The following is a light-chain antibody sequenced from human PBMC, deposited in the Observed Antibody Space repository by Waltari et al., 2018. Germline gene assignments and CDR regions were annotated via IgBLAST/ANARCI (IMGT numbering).Light chain of an antibody. CDR2: GAS. J-gene: IGKJ2*01. V-gene: IGKV3-20*01. CDR3: QQYGTSPYI. CDR1: QSVIGNS. Sequence: IVLTQSPGTLSLSAGERASLSCRASQSVIGNSLAWYQQRPGQAPRLLIYGASNRATGIPDRFSGSGSGTDFTLTIRRLEPEDFAVYYCQQYGTSPYIFGQGTRLDI.